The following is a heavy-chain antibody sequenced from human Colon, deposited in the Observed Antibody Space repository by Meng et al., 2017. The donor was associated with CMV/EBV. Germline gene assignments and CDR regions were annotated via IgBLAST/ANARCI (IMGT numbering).Heavy chain of an antibody. Sequence: GESLKISCAASGFKFYNYAMSWVRQAPGEGLEWLSVISGSGVTTYYAGSVKGRFTISRDNSKDILYLQMDSLRAEDTAVYYCARDYYVVVPAAIPSGSYLDYWGQGTLVTVSS. V-gene: IGHV3-23*01. CDR2: ISGSGVTT. J-gene: IGHJ4*02. D-gene: IGHD2-2*02. CDR1: GFKFYNYA. CDR3: ARDYYVVVPAAIPSGSYLDY.